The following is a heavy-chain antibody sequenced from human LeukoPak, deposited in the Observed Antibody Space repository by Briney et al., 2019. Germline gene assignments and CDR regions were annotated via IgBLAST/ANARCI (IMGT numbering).Heavy chain of an antibody. CDR3: AKDPGSGWYGAVGY. J-gene: IGHJ4*02. V-gene: IGHV3-23*01. CDR1: GFTFSSYA. CDR2: ISGSGGST. Sequence: PGGSLRLSCAASGFTFSSYAMSWVRQAPGKGLEWVSAISGSGGSTYYADSVKGRFTISRDNSKNTLYLQMNSLRAENTAVYYCAKDPGSGWYGAVGYWGQGTLVTVSS. D-gene: IGHD6-19*01.